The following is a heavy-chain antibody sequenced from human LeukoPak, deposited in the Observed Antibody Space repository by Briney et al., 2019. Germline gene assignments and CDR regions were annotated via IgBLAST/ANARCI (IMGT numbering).Heavy chain of an antibody. Sequence: SETLSLTCTVSGGSISSYYWSWIRQPPGKGLEWIGYIYYSGSTNYNPSLKSRVTISVDTSKNQFSLKLSSVTAADTAVYYCARNSYGSGSYSTVNYYYYMDAWGKGTTVTISS. D-gene: IGHD3-10*01. CDR3: ARNSYGSGSYSTVNYYYYMDA. CDR2: IYYSGST. J-gene: IGHJ6*03. V-gene: IGHV4-59*01. CDR1: GGSISSYY.